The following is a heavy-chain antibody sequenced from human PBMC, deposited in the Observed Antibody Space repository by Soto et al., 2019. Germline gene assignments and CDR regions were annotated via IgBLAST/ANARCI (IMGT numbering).Heavy chain of an antibody. CDR2: IYSGSST. V-gene: IGHV3-53*01. D-gene: IGHD1-26*01. CDR3: ARSGSFLGPVDY. CDR1: GFTVSRNY. Sequence: PGGSLRLSCAASGFTVSRNYMNWVRQAPGKGLEWVSVIYSGSSTYYADSVKGRFTISRDNSKNTLYLQMNSLRAEDTAVYYCARSGSFLGPVDYWGQGTPVTVSS. J-gene: IGHJ4*02.